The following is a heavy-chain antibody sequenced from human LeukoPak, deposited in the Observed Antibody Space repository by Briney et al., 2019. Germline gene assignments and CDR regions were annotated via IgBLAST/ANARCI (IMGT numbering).Heavy chain of an antibody. CDR3: ARGRPHGNDY. CDR1: GFTFNSYA. J-gene: IGHJ4*02. D-gene: IGHD4-23*01. CDR2: ISGSGGNT. V-gene: IGHV3-23*01. Sequence: GGSLRLSCAASGFTFNSYAMSWVRQAPGKGLEWVSAISGSGGNTYYADSVKGRFTVSRDNSRNTLYLQMNSLRVEDTAVYYCARGRPHGNDYWGQGTLVTVSS.